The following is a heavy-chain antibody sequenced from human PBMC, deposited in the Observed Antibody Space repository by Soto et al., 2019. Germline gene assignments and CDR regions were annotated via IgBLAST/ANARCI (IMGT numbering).Heavy chain of an antibody. Sequence: GGSLRLSCAASGFTFSSYAMTWVRQAPGKGLEWVSGVSGGGGGTYYADSVKGRFTISRDNSEHTLYLHMNSLRAEDTAVYYCAMAHVDTAMDYYYYYGLDVWGQGTTVTVSS. CDR2: VSGGGGGT. J-gene: IGHJ6*02. V-gene: IGHV3-23*01. CDR1: GFTFSSYA. D-gene: IGHD5-18*01. CDR3: AMAHVDTAMDYYYYYGLDV.